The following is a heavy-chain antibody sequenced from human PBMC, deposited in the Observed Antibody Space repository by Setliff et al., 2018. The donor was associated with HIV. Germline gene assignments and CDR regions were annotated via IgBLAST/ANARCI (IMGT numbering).Heavy chain of an antibody. CDR1: GDIFSRYG. J-gene: IGHJ3*02. CDR3: ASKVYCTNGVCLDAFDI. D-gene: IGHD2-8*01. V-gene: IGHV1-69*05. CDR2: IIPIYGTA. Sequence: GASVKVSCKASGDIFSRYGISWVRQAHGQGLEWMGGIIPIYGTANSAQKFQGRFTMTRDTSISTAYMELSSLRSEDTAVYYCASKVYCTNGVCLDAFDIWGQGTMVTVSS.